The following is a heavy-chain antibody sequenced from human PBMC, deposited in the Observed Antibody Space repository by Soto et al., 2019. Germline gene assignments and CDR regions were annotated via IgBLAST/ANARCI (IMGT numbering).Heavy chain of an antibody. CDR3: AREIVGATTLTFDY. D-gene: IGHD1-26*01. Sequence: SETLSLTCAVYGGSFSGYYWSWIRQPPGKGLEWIGEINHSGSTNYNPSLKSRVTISVDTSKNQFSLKLSSVTAADTAVYYCAREIVGATTLTFDYWGQGTLVSVS. CDR1: GGSFSGYY. J-gene: IGHJ4*02. V-gene: IGHV4-34*01. CDR2: INHSGST.